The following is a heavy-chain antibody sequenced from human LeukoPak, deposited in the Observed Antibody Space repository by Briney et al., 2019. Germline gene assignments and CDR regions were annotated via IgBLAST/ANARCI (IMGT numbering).Heavy chain of an antibody. J-gene: IGHJ4*02. CDR1: GFTFSSYA. V-gene: IGHV3-30-3*01. Sequence: GRSLRLSCVASGFTFSSYAMHWVRQAPGKGLEWVAVISYDGSNKYYADSVKGRFTISRDNSKNTLYLQMNSLRAEDTAVYYCARADALTFLPEGGGIDYWGQGTLVTVSS. CDR3: ARADALTFLPEGGGIDY. D-gene: IGHD3-16*01. CDR2: ISYDGSNK.